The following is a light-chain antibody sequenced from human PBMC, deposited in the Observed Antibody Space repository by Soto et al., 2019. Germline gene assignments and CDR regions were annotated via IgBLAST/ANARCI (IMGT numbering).Light chain of an antibody. V-gene: IGLV1-40*01. CDR2: DDN. CDR1: SSNIEAGYD. CDR3: CSYAGSYTFDV. Sequence: QSVLTQPPSVSGAPGQRVTISCTGSSSNIEAGYDVHWYQQLPRTAPKLLIYDDNNRPSGVPDRFSGSKSGNTASLTISGLQAEDEADYYCCSYAGSYTFDVFGTGTKVTVL. J-gene: IGLJ1*01.